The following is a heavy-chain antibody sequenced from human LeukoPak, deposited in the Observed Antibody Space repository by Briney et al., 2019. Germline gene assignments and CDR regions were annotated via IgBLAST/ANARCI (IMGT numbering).Heavy chain of an antibody. CDR3: ARGGPYYYDSSGYSDY. Sequence: ASVKVSCKASGYTFTNYAMHWVRQAPGQRLEWMGWINAGNGNTKYSQKFQGRVTITRDTSASTAYMELSSLRSEDTAVYYCARGGPYYYDSSGYSDYWGQGTLVTVSS. V-gene: IGHV1-3*01. J-gene: IGHJ4*02. CDR2: INAGNGNT. CDR1: GYTFTNYA. D-gene: IGHD3-22*01.